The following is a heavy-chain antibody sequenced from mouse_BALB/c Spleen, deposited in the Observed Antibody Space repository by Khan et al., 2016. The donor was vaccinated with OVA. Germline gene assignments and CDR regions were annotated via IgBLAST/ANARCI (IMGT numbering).Heavy chain of an antibody. Sequence: QVQLKESGAELARPGASVKLSCKASGYTFTDYYINWVKQRTGQGLEWIGEISPGSGDTYYNEKFKGKATLTADKSSTTAYMQLSSLTSEDSAVSFCARRNYFGYTFAYWGQGTLVTVSA. CDR3: ARRNYFGYTFAY. CDR1: GYTFTDYY. J-gene: IGHJ3*01. CDR2: ISPGSGDT. V-gene: IGHV1-77*01. D-gene: IGHD1-2*01.